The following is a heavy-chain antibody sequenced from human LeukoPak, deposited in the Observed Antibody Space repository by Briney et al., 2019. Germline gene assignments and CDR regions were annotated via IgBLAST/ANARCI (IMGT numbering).Heavy chain of an antibody. CDR2: INHSGST. CDR1: GGSFSGYY. V-gene: IGHV4-34*01. J-gene: IGHJ6*03. Sequence: SETLSLTCAVYGGSFSGYYWSWIRQPSGKGLEWIGEINHSGSTNYNPSLKSRVTISVDTSKNQFSLKLSSVTAADTAVYYCARLVRAYYDILTGYFTYYYYYMDVWGKGTTVTISS. D-gene: IGHD3-9*01. CDR3: ARLVRAYYDILTGYFTYYYYYMDV.